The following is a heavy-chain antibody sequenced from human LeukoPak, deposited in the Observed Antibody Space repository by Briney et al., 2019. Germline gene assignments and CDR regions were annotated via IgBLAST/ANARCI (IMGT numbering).Heavy chain of an antibody. CDR2: ISGGGYST. CDR3: AKEVDLDGY. CDR1: GFTFSNYA. J-gene: IGHJ4*02. V-gene: IGHV3-23*01. D-gene: IGHD4-17*01. Sequence: GGSLRLSCAASGFTFSNYAMTWVRQAPGKGLEWVSAISGGGYSTYYADSVKGRFTISRDNSKNTLYLQMNSLRAEDTAVYYCAKEVDLDGYWGQETLVTVSS.